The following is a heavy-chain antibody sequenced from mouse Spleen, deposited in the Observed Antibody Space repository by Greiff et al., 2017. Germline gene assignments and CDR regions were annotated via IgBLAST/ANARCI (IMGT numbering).Heavy chain of an antibody. J-gene: IGHJ2*01. D-gene: IGHD1-1*01. CDR1: GYAFTNYL. Sequence: VQLQQSGAELVRPGTSVKVSCKASGYAFTNYLIEWVKQRPGQGLEWIGVINPGSGGTNYNEKFKGKATLTADKSSSTAYMQLSSLTSEDSAVYFCARGYGSSSYWGQGTTLTVSS. CDR3: ARGYGSSSY. V-gene: IGHV1-54*01. CDR2: INPGSGGT.